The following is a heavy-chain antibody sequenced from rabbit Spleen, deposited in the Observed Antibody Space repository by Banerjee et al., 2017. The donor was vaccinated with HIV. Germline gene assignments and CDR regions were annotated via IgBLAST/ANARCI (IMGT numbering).Heavy chain of an antibody. Sequence: QSLEESGGGLVQPEGSLTLTCKASGFDLSSYYYMCWVRQAPGKGLEWIACIVAGSSGSTYYASWAKGRFTISKTSSTTVTLQMTSLTAADTATYFCARDLTDAIGWNFGWWGPGTLVTVS. V-gene: IGHV1S40*01. CDR2: IVAGSSGST. CDR3: ARDLTDAIGWNFGW. J-gene: IGHJ4*01. D-gene: IGHD4-1*01. CDR1: GFDLSSYYY.